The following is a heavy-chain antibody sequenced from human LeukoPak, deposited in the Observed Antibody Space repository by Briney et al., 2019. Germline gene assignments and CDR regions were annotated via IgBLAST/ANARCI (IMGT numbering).Heavy chain of an antibody. Sequence: SGPALLKPTQTLTLTCPLSGFSVSTTGASGSGLREPPVNVLEWLALIEWDDDKYYSTSLKTRLTNSKDTSKTPVVLTLTHLDPVDTATYYCARTGPEYSSSWGYFDYWGQGTLVTVSS. J-gene: IGHJ4*02. V-gene: IGHV2-70*01. CDR3: ARTGPEYSSSWGYFDY. CDR2: IEWDDDK. CDR1: GFSVSTTGAS. D-gene: IGHD6-13*01.